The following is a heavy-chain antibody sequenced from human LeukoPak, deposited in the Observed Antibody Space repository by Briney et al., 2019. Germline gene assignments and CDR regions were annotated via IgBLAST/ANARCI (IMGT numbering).Heavy chain of an antibody. V-gene: IGHV1-2*04. J-gene: IGHJ4*02. CDR3: ARVGYYYGAGSHFRALDS. Sequence: ASVNVSCNSSGYTFSDYYIHLVRQPPAQGLERMGWINPNSGDTNYEQKFQDWVTMTRDTSVNTTYMELSSLKSDDTAVYYCARVGYYYGAGSHFRALDSWGQGTLVIVSS. CDR2: INPNSGDT. CDR1: GYTFSDYY. D-gene: IGHD3-10*01.